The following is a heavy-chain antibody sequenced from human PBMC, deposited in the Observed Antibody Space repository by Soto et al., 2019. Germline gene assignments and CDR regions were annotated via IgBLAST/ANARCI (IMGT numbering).Heavy chain of an antibody. Sequence: SETLSLTCTVSGGSISSGGYYWSWIRQHPGKGLEWIGYIYYSGSTYYNPSLQSRVTISVDTSKNQFSLKLSSVTAAVTAVYYCARDQGSSWSSDPTYYYYGMYVWGQGTTVTVSS. J-gene: IGHJ6*02. CDR3: ARDQGSSWSSDPTYYYYGMYV. D-gene: IGHD6-13*01. CDR1: GGSISSGGYY. CDR2: IYYSGST. V-gene: IGHV4-31*03.